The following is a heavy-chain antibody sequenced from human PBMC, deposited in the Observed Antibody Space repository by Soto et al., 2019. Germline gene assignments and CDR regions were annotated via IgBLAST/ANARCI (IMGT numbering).Heavy chain of an antibody. CDR2: IIPIFGTA. CDR1: GYTFTSYG. D-gene: IGHD6-13*01. CDR3: ARDYSSSWGFDP. V-gene: IGHV1-69*06. J-gene: IGHJ5*02. Sequence: SVKVSCTSSGYTFTSYGISWVRQAPGQGLEWMGWIIPIFGTANYAQKFQGRVTITADKSTSTAYMELSSLRSEDTAVYYCARDYSSSWGFDPWGQGTLVTVSS.